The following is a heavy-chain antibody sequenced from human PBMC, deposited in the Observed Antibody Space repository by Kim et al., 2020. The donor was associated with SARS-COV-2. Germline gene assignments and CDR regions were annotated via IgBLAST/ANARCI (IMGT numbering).Heavy chain of an antibody. D-gene: IGHD2-15*01. CDR3: VREGYFDGGSFFFDS. J-gene: IGHJ5*01. Sequence: SETLSLTCTVSGAYITNHYWSWIRQPPGKGLEWIGNVYHSGSTSYNPSLKSRVTMSVETSKRQFSLQLTSVTAADTAIYYCVREGYFDGGSFFFDSWGKGTLVTVSS. CDR2: VYHSGST. V-gene: IGHV4-59*11. CDR1: GAYITNHY.